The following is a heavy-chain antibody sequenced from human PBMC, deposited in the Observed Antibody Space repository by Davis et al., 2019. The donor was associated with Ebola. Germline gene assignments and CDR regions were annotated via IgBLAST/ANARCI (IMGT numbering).Heavy chain of an antibody. J-gene: IGHJ4*02. D-gene: IGHD6-19*01. CDR3: ARAGRTYIAVAGTSV. V-gene: IGHV1-46*01. CDR2: INPSGGRT. Sequence: ASVTVSCKASGYTFTSYYMHWVRQAPGQGLEWMGLINPSGGRTSYAQKFQGRVTMTRDTSTSTVYMELSSLRSEDTAVYYCARAGRTYIAVAGTSVWGQGTLVTVSS. CDR1: GYTFTSYY.